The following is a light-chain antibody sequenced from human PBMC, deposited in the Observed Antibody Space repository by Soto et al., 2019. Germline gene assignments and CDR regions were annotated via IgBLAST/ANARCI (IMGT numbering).Light chain of an antibody. J-gene: IGKJ1*01. CDR1: QSISSY. Sequence: DIQMTQSPSSLSASVGDRFAITCRASQSISSYLNWYQQKPGKAPKLLIYAASSLQSGVPSRFSGSGSGTDFTLTISSLQPEDFATYYCQQSYSTPVTLGQGTKVDIK. V-gene: IGKV1-39*01. CDR3: QQSYSTPVT. CDR2: AAS.